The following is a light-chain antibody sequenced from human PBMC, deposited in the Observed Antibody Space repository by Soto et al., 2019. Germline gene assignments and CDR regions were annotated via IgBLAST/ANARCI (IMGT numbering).Light chain of an antibody. CDR2: AAS. V-gene: IGKV1-39*01. CDR1: QSISSY. Sequence: DIPMTQSPSSLSASVGDRVTITCRASQSISSYLNWYQQKPGKAPNLLIYAASNLQSGVPSKFSGSGSGTDFTLTISSLQPEDFATYYCQQSYSTPLTFGGGTKVEI. CDR3: QQSYSTPLT. J-gene: IGKJ4*01.